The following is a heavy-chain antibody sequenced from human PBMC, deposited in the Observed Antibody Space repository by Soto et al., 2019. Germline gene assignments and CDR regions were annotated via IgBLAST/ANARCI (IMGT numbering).Heavy chain of an antibody. J-gene: IGHJ4*02. CDR3: ARDPTGGYFHYDY. V-gene: IGHV3-30*17. CDR2: VSDDGSEQ. D-gene: IGHD1-26*01. Sequence: QVQLVESGGGVVQPGRSLRLSCAASGFSLRDYGMHWVRQAPGKGLEYVAAVSDDGSEQYYADSVRGRFTISRDNSKNTVYLQLDSLTNGDTAVYYCARDPTGGYFHYDYWGQGALVTVSS. CDR1: GFSLRDYG.